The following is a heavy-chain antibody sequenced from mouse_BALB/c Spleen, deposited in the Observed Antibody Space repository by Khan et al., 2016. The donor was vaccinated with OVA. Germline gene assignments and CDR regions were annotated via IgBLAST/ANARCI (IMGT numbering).Heavy chain of an antibody. V-gene: IGHV1-77*01. CDR2: ISPGSGDT. J-gene: IGHJ3*01. CDR3: ARRNYFGYTFAY. CDR1: GYTFTDYY. D-gene: IGHD1-2*01. Sequence: QVQLKESGAELARPGASVKLSCKASGYTFTDYYINWVKQRTGQGLEWIGEISPGSGDTYYNEKFKGKATLTADKSSNTAYMQLSSLTSVASAVYFCARRNYFGYTFAYWGQGTLVTVSA.